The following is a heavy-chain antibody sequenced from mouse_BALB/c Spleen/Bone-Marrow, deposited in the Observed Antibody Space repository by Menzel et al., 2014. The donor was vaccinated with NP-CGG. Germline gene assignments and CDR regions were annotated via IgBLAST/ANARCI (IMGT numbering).Heavy chain of an antibody. J-gene: IGHJ2*01. D-gene: IGHD2-12*01. CDR1: GYTFTNYW. V-gene: IGHV1-7*01. CDR3: ARLHDS. CDR2: INPTTDYT. Sequence: VKLVESGTELAKPGASVKMSCKAPGYTFTNYWMHWVKQRPGQGLEWIGYINPTTDYTEYNQKFKDKATLTADKSSSTAYMQLSSLTSEDSAVYYCARLHDSWGQGTTLTVSS.